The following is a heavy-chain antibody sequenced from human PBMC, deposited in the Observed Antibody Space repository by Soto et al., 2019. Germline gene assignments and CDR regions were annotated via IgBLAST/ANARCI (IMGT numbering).Heavy chain of an antibody. CDR2: TYHSGST. CDR1: GGSISSSNC. Sequence: QVQLQESGPGLVKPSGTLSLTCAVSGGSISSSNCWSWFRQPPGKGLEWIGETYHSGSTNYNPALKRRVTISVDESKNQFSLKLSSVTAADTAVYYCAGRSSGWYVGWFDYWGQGTLVTVSS. J-gene: IGHJ4*02. CDR3: AGRSSGWYVGWFDY. V-gene: IGHV4-4*02. D-gene: IGHD6-19*01.